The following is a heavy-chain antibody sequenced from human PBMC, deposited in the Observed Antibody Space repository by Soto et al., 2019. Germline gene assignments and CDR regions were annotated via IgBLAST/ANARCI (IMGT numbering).Heavy chain of an antibody. J-gene: IGHJ5*02. Sequence: QLQLQESGPGLVKPSETLSLTCTVSGGSISSSGYYWGWIRQPPGKGVEWIGSFYYSESTYYNPSLKSRVTISVATSKNQFSLKLSSVTAADTAVYYCARHEVPAAILCWFDPWGQGTLVTVSS. CDR3: ARHEVPAAILCWFDP. CDR1: GGSISSSGYY. CDR2: FYYSEST. V-gene: IGHV4-39*01. D-gene: IGHD2-2*01.